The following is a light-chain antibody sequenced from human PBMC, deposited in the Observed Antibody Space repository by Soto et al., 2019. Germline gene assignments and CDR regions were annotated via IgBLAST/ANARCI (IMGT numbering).Light chain of an antibody. V-gene: IGLV2-11*01. CDR3: CSCAGSYDG. CDR2: DVT. J-gene: IGLJ1*01. CDR1: SSDVGGSNH. Sequence: QSALTQPRSVSGSPGHSVTISCTGTSSDVGGSNHVSWYQQQPGKAPKLMIYDVTNRPPGVPHRFSGSTSGTTASLTISGLKADDEADYCCCSCAGSYDGFGTGTQVPV.